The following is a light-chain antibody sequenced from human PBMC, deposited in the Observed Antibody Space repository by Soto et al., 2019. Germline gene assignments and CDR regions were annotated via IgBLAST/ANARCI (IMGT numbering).Light chain of an antibody. CDR3: SSYTSSSTLV. Sequence: QSALTQPASVSGSPGQSVTISCAGTSSDVGRYNYVSWYQQYPGKAPKLMIYEVSNRPSGISNRFSGSKSGNTASLTISGLQAEDEADYCCSSYTSSSTLVFGGGTKLTVL. J-gene: IGLJ2*01. CDR1: SSDVGRYNY. V-gene: IGLV2-14*01. CDR2: EVS.